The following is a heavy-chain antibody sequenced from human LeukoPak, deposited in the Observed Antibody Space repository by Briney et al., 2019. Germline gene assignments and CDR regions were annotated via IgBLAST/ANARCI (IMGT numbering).Heavy chain of an antibody. CDR1: GGSFSGYY. Sequence: SETLSLTCAVYGGSFSGYYWSWIRQPPGKGLEWIGEINHSGSTNYNPSLKSRVTISVDKSKNQFSLKLSSVTAADTAVYYCGRNGAYNLDYWGQGTLVTVSS. CDR2: INHSGST. J-gene: IGHJ4*02. CDR3: GRNGAYNLDY. D-gene: IGHD1-14*01. V-gene: IGHV4-34*01.